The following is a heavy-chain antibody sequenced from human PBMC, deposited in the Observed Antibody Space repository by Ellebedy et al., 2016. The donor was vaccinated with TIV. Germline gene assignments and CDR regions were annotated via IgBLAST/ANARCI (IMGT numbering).Heavy chain of an antibody. Sequence: GESLKISXAASGFTFSSYGMHWVRQAPGKGLEWVAVIWYDGSKKYYADSVKGRFTISRDNSKNTLYLQMNSLRAEDTAVYYCARGHCSSTSCYVPYFDYWGQGTLVTVSS. CDR1: GFTFSSYG. D-gene: IGHD2-2*01. J-gene: IGHJ4*02. CDR2: IWYDGSKK. V-gene: IGHV3-33*01. CDR3: ARGHCSSTSCYVPYFDY.